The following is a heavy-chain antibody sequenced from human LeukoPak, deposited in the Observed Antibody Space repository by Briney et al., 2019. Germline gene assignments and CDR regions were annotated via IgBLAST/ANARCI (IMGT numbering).Heavy chain of an antibody. Sequence: PGRSLRLSCAASGFTFSSYPMNWVRQAPGKGLEWVSSISSSGIYIYYADSVKGRFTISRDNAKNSLYLQMNSLRAEDTAVYFCARSLTGYDAFDIWGQGTMVTVSS. CDR3: ARSLTGYDAFDI. V-gene: IGHV3-21*01. CDR2: ISSSGIYI. CDR1: GFTFSSYP. J-gene: IGHJ3*02. D-gene: IGHD7-27*01.